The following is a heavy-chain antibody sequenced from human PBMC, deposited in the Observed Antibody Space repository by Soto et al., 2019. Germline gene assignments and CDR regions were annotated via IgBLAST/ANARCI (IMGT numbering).Heavy chain of an antibody. CDR3: ARDWGDYSGLRKAFDI. D-gene: IGHD3-10*01. Sequence: SVKVSCKASGGTFSGYAISWVRQAPGQGLEWVGGIIPIFGTANYAQKPQGRVTITADKSTSTAYMELSSLRSEDTAVYSSARDWGDYSGLRKAFDIWGQGTMVTVSS. V-gene: IGHV1-69*06. CDR1: GGTFSGYA. CDR2: IIPIFGTA. J-gene: IGHJ3*02.